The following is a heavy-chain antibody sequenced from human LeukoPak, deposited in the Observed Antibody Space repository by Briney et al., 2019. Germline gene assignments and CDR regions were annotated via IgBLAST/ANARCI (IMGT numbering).Heavy chain of an antibody. V-gene: IGHV4-59*01. CDR2: IHYSGST. J-gene: IGHJ6*03. CDR3: ARAVQLERPPPLIGYYYMDV. CDR1: GGSISSYY. D-gene: IGHD1-1*01. Sequence: SETLSLTCTVSGGSISSYYWSWIRQPPGKGLEWIGYIHYSGSTKYNPSLKSRVTISVDTSKNQFSLKLSSVTAADTAVYYCARAVQLERPPPLIGYYYMDVWGKGTTVTVSS.